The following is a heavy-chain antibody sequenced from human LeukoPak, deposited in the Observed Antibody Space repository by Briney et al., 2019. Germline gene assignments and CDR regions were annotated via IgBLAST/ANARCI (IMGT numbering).Heavy chain of an antibody. CDR1: GYTFSDYY. CDR2: INPNSGGT. J-gene: IGHJ5*02. V-gene: IGHV1-2*02. CDR3: ARGPFRNVDTAMIASRFDP. D-gene: IGHD5-18*01. Sequence: ASVKVSRKASGYTFSDYYMHWVRQAPGQGLEWMGWINPNSGGTNYAQKFQGRVTMTRDTSITTAYVELSRLRSDDTAVYYCARGPFRNVDTAMIASRFDPWGQGTLVTVSS.